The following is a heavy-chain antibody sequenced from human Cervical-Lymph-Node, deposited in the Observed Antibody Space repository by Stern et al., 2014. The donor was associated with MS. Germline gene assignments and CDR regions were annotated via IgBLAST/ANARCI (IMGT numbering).Heavy chain of an antibody. J-gene: IGHJ4*02. D-gene: IGHD6-13*01. V-gene: IGHV1-69*01. CDR3: TRHQAGIAAD. CDR2: IIATFGTA. CDR1: GGTFNSFD. Sequence: VHLVESGTEVKKPGSSVKVSCKASGGTFNSFDISWVRQAPGQGLEWLGGIIATFGTANYAQKLQGRVTFTVDESTSTVYMELSSLRAEDTAVYFCTRHQAGIAADWGQGTLVTVSS.